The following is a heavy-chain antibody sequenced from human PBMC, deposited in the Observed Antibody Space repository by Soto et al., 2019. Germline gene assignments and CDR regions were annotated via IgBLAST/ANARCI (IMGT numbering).Heavy chain of an antibody. CDR2: INHSGST. J-gene: IGHJ6*02. D-gene: IGHD6-6*01. V-gene: IGHV4-34*01. CDR3: ARDRSAFEYSSSSYGMDV. Sequence: SETLSLTCAVYGGSFSGYYWSWIRQPPGKGLEWIGEINHSGSTNYNPSLKSRVTISVDTSRNQFSLKLSSVTAADTAVYYCARDRSAFEYSSSSYGMDVWGQGTTVTVSS. CDR1: GGSFSGYY.